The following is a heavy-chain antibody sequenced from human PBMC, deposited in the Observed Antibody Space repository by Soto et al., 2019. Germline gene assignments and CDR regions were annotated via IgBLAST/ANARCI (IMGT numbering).Heavy chain of an antibody. CDR3: ASCGGSCYGGEIYYYYYYGMDV. J-gene: IGHJ6*02. D-gene: IGHD2-15*01. CDR2: IIPIFGTA. V-gene: IGHV1-69*13. Sequence: ASVKVSCKASGGTFSSYAISWVRQAPGQGLEWMGGIIPIFGTANYAQKFQGRVTITADESTSTAYMELSSLRSEDTAVYYCASCGGSCYGGEIYYYYYYGMDVWGQGTTVTVSS. CDR1: GGTFSSYA.